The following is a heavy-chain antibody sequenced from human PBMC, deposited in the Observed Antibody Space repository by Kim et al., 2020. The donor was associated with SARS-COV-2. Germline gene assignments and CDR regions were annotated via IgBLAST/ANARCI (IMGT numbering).Heavy chain of an antibody. CDR1: GDSVSSNSAA. V-gene: IGHV6-1*01. J-gene: IGHJ6*02. CDR2: TYYRSKWYN. D-gene: IGHD1-1*01. Sequence: SQTLSLTCAISGDSVSSNSAAWNWIRQSPSRGLEWLGRTYYRSKWYNDYAVSVKSRITINPDTYKNQFSLQLNSVTPEDTAVYYCARDDWNRRGNYYYGMDVWGQGTPVTVSS. CDR3: ARDDWNRRGNYYYGMDV.